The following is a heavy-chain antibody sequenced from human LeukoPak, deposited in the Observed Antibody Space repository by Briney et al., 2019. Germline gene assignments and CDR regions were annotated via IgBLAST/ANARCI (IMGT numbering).Heavy chain of an antibody. V-gene: IGHV1-69*06. CDR2: IIPISGTT. CDR3: ATLCCGSYYMDV. D-gene: IGHD2-15*01. CDR1: GGTLNSYV. Sequence: SVKVSCKASGGTLNSYVISWVRQAPGQGLEWMGGIIPISGTTNYAQKFQGRVTIAADKSTSTAYMELSSLRSEDTAVYYCATLCCGSYYMDVWGKGTTVTVSS. J-gene: IGHJ6*03.